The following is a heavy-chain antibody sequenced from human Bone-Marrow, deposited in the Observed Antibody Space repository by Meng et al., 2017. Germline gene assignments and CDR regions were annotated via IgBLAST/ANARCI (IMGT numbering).Heavy chain of an antibody. V-gene: IGHV4-38-2*01. CDR3: ARGHYDSSGPNFDY. CDR1: GYSISSGYC. Sequence: SETLSLTCAVSGYSISSGYCWGWIRQPPGKGLEWIGSIYHSGSTYYNPSLKSRVTISVDTSKNQFSLKLSSVTAADTAVYYCARGHYDSSGPNFDYWGQGTLVTVSS. J-gene: IGHJ4*02. D-gene: IGHD3-22*01. CDR2: IYHSGST.